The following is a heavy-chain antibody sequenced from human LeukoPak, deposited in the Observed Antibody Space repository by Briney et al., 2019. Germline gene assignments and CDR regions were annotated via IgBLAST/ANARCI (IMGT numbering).Heavy chain of an antibody. CDR2: ISWNGGSI. D-gene: IGHD3-22*01. Sequence: GRSLRLSCAASGFTFDDYAMHWVRQAPGKGLEWVSGISWNGGSIGYADSVKGRFTISRDNAKNSLYLQMNSLRAEDTALYYCAKAPNGYYFLDYWGQGTLVTVSS. CDR1: GFTFDDYA. CDR3: AKAPNGYYFLDY. V-gene: IGHV3-9*01. J-gene: IGHJ4*02.